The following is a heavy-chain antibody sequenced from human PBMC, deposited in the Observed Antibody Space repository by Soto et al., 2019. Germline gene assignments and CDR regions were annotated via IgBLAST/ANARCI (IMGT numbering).Heavy chain of an antibody. V-gene: IGHV3-23*01. CDR2: ISDTGGDS. J-gene: IGHJ4*02. CDR1: GFTFINYA. CDR3: VRDLYRSATMPCLDH. D-gene: IGHD1-1*01. Sequence: GGSLRLSCQPSGFTFINYAMSWVRQAPGKGLEWVASISDTGGDSYYADSMDGRFTISRDNSKNTLYLQINSLRAEDTAVYYCVRDLYRSATMPCLDHWGQGTLVTVSS.